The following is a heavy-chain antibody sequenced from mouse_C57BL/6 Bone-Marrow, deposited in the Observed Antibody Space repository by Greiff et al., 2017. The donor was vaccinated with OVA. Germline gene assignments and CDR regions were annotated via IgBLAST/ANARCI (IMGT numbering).Heavy chain of an antibody. CDR1: GYTFTSYW. CDR3: ARDYYGSRDWYFDV. V-gene: IGHV1-55*01. D-gene: IGHD1-1*01. Sequence: VQLQQPGAELVKPGASVKMSCKASGYTFTSYWITWVKQRPGQGLEWIGDIYPGSGSTNYNEKFKSKATLTVDTSSSTAYMQLSSLTSEDSAVDYCARDYYGSRDWYFDVWGTGTTVTVSS. CDR2: IYPGSGST. J-gene: IGHJ1*03.